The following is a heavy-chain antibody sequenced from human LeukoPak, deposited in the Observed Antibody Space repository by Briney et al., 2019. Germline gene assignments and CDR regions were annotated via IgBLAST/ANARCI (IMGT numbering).Heavy chain of an antibody. V-gene: IGHV4-39*07. D-gene: IGHD1/OR15-1a*01. CDR2: GDYSGGT. CDR3: ARPKQDAFDI. Sequence: PSETLSLTCSVSGDSFSSVTDYWAWIRQPPGKGLEWIASGDYSGGTYYNPFLESRVAISVDRSKNQFSLKLSSVTAADTAVYYCARPKQDAFDIWGQGTMVTVSS. J-gene: IGHJ3*02. CDR1: GDSFSSVTDY.